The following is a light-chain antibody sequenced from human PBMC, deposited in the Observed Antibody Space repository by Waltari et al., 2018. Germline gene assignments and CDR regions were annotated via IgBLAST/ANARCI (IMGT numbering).Light chain of an antibody. CDR3: ATWDDSLGGLWV. CDR2: GNK. V-gene: IGLV1-47*01. Sequence: QSVLTQPPSASGTPGQRVTISCSGSSFNIGSNSVHWYQQLPGTAPKLLMYGNKPRPSGVPDRFSGSKSGTSASLAISGLRSEDEAIYYCATWDDSLGGLWVFGGGTKVTVL. J-gene: IGLJ3*02. CDR1: SFNIGSNS.